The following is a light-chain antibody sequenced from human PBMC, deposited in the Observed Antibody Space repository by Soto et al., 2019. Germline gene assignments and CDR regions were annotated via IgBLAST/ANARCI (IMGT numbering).Light chain of an antibody. CDR2: GAS. Sequence: EIVLTQSPGTLSLSTGERATLSCRASQSVSSSYLGWYQQTPGQAPRLLIYGASSRATGIPDRFSGSGSGTDFTLTISRLEPEDFAVYYCQQYGSSPWTFGQGTKVDIK. J-gene: IGKJ1*01. CDR3: QQYGSSPWT. CDR1: QSVSSSY. V-gene: IGKV3-20*01.